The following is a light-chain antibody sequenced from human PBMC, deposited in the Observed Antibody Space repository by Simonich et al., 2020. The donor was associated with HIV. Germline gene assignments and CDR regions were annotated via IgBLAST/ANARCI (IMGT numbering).Light chain of an antibody. CDR2: EGS. V-gene: IGKV2D-26*01. Sequence: EIVMTQTPLSLSITPGEQASISFRSSQRLLHSYGYTYLYWFLQKARPVFTVLIYEGSNRFSGVPDRFSGSGSGTDFTLKISRVEAEDVGVYYCMQALQTPSITFGQGTRLEIK. J-gene: IGKJ5*01. CDR3: MQALQTPSIT. CDR1: QRLLHSYGYTY.